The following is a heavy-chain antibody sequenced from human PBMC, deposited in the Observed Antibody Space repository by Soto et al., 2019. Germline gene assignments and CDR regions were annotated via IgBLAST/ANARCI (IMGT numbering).Heavy chain of an antibody. CDR1: GFTFNTYA. D-gene: IGHD3-9*01. Sequence: GGSLRLSCAASGFTFNTYAIHWVRQAPGKGLEWVAVISYDGSNKYYADSVKGRFTISTDNSKNTLYLQMNSLRAEDTAVYYCTRKFYDILTGYYGGAFDIWGQGTMVTVSS. V-gene: IGHV3-30-3*01. J-gene: IGHJ3*02. CDR3: TRKFYDILTGYYGGAFDI. CDR2: ISYDGSNK.